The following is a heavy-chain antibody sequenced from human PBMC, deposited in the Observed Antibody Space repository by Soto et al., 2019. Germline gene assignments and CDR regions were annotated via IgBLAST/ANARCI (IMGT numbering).Heavy chain of an antibody. CDR1: GFTFSSYN. Sequence: EVQLVESGGGLVKPGGSLRLSCAASGFTFSSYNMNWVRQAPGKGLEWVSSISSSSSYIYYADSVKGRFTISRDNAKNSLYLQMNSLRAEDTAVYYCARGPYAGSVSPWPSDYWGQGTLVTVSS. J-gene: IGHJ4*02. V-gene: IGHV3-21*01. CDR3: ARGPYAGSVSPWPSDY. D-gene: IGHD3-10*01. CDR2: ISSSSSYI.